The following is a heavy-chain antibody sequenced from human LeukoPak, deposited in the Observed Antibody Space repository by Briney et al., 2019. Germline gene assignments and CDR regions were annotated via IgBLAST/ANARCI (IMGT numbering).Heavy chain of an antibody. CDR2: ISSTSSYI. D-gene: IGHD6-13*01. CDR3: ARVGSTVAAGTPDY. CDR1: GFTFSSSS. V-gene: IGHV3-21*01. Sequence: GGSLRLSCAASGFTFSSSSMAWVRQAPGKRLEWVSSISSTSSYIYYADSVKGRFTISRDNAKNSLSLQVNSLRADDTAVYYCARVGSTVAAGTPDYWGQGTLVTVSS. J-gene: IGHJ4*02.